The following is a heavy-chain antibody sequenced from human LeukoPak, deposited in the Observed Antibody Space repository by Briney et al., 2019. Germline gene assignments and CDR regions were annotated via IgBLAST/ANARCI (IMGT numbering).Heavy chain of an antibody. J-gene: IGHJ4*02. V-gene: IGHV3-7*03. Sequence: GESLRLACQVSGFTLSSYWISWVRQAQGKVLEWEDNIKQDVSQEYYVDSGKGRFTISRDNAKNSLYLQMNSLRAEDTAVYYCARALYYDILTGYSRRPYYFDYWGQGTLVTVSS. CDR2: IKQDVSQE. CDR1: GFTLSSYW. D-gene: IGHD3-9*01. CDR3: ARALYYDILTGYSRRPYYFDY.